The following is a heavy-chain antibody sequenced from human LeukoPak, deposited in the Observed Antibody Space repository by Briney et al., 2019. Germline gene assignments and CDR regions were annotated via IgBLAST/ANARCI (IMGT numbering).Heavy chain of an antibody. CDR1: GGSISSSSYF. J-gene: IGHJ3*02. CDR2: ISYSGNT. D-gene: IGHD2-15*01. V-gene: IGHV4-39*01. CDR3: ARHYCSGGSCPDAFDI. Sequence: SETLSLTCIVSGGSISSSSYFWGWIRQPPGRGLEWIGSISYSGNTCYNLSLKSRVTITVDTSTNQLSLKMSSVTAADTAVYYCARHYCSGGSCPDAFDIWGQRTMVTVSS.